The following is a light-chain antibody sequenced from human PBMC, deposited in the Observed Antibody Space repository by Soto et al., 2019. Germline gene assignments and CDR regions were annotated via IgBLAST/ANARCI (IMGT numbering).Light chain of an antibody. CDR3: AALDDSLNGPV. CDR1: SSNIGSNT. Sequence: QSVLTQPPSASGTPGQRVTISCSGSSSNIGSNTVNWYQQLPGTAPKLLIYSNNQRPSGVPDRFSGSKSGTSASLANSGLQSEDEADYCCAALDDSLNGPVFGGGTELTVL. V-gene: IGLV1-44*01. J-gene: IGLJ2*01. CDR2: SNN.